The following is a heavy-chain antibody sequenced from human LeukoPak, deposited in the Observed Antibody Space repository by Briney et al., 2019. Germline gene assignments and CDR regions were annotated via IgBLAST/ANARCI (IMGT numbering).Heavy chain of an antibody. Sequence: AGGSLRPSCAASGFTFSSYAMSWVRQAPGKGLEWVSAMSGSGGSTYYADSVKGRFTISRDNSKDTLYLQMNSLRAEDTAVYYCAKKGQLEMATIDYWGQGTLVTVSS. CDR3: AKKGQLEMATIDY. J-gene: IGHJ4*02. D-gene: IGHD5-24*01. V-gene: IGHV3-23*01. CDR2: MSGSGGST. CDR1: GFTFSSYA.